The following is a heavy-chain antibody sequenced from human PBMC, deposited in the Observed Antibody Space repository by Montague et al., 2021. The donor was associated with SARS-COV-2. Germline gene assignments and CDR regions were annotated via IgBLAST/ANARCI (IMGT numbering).Heavy chain of an antibody. CDR3: AGRGVRYSSSWYSYWFDP. Sequence: SEILSLTCTVSGGSISSSSYYWGWIRQPPGKGLEWIGSIYYSGSTYYNPSLKSRVTISVDTSKNQFSLKLSSVTAADTAVYYCAGRGVRYSSSWYSYWFDPWGQGTLVTVSS. J-gene: IGHJ5*02. V-gene: IGHV4-39*01. CDR2: IYYSGST. CDR1: GGSISSSSYY. D-gene: IGHD6-13*01.